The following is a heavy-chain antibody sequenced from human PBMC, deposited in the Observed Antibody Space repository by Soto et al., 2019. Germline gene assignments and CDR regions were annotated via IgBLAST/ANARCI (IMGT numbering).Heavy chain of an antibody. D-gene: IGHD5-18*01. CDR2: FYYSGST. Sequence: SETLSLTCTVSGGSISSGGYYWSWIRQHPRKGLEWIGYFYYSGSTYYNPSLKSRVTISVDTSKNQFSLKLSSVTAADTAVYYCARSGYSYGPNPLLHWGQGTLVTVSS. V-gene: IGHV4-31*03. CDR1: GGSISSGGYY. J-gene: IGHJ4*02. CDR3: ARSGYSYGPNPLLH.